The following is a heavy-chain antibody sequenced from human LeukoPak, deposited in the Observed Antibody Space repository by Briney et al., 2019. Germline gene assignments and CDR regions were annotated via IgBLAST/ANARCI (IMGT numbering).Heavy chain of an antibody. CDR1: GGSFSGYY. CDR2: INHSGST. J-gene: IGHJ6*02. D-gene: IGHD4-17*01. Sequence: SETLSLTCAVYGGSFSGYYWSWIRQPPGKGLEWIGEINHSGSTNYNPSLKSRVTMSVDTSKNQFSLTLSSVTAADTAVYYCARDGDYGDGYYYYGMDVWGQGTTVTVSS. V-gene: IGHV4-34*01. CDR3: ARDGDYGDGYYYYGMDV.